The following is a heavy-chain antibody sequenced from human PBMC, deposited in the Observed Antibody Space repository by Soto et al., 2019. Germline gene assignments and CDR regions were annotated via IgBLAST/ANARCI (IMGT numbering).Heavy chain of an antibody. Sequence: QLQLQESGPGLVKPSETLSLTCTVSGGSISSSSYYWGWIRQPPGKGLEWIGSIYYSGSTYYNPSLKSRVTISVDTSKNQFSLKLRSVTAADTAVYYCARVSRATTYHDYWGQGTLVTVSS. J-gene: IGHJ4*02. V-gene: IGHV4-39*01. CDR3: ARVSRATTYHDY. D-gene: IGHD5-12*01. CDR1: GGSISSSSYY. CDR2: IYYSGST.